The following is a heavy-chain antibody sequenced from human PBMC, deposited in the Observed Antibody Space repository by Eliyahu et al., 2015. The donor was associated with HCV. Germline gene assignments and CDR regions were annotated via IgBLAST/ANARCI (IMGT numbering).Heavy chain of an antibody. CDR1: GXNFASYW. D-gene: IGHD4-17*01. V-gene: IGHV5-51*03. Sequence: EVQLVQSGAEVKKPGQSLKIPCKGSGXNFASYWIGWVRQMPGKGLEWMGIIYPGDSEARYSPSFQGQVAISVDKSINTAYLQWSSLKASDTATYFCARRINDYAVDYFDYWGQGTLVTVSS. CDR3: ARRINDYAVDYFDY. J-gene: IGHJ4*02. CDR2: IYPGDSEA.